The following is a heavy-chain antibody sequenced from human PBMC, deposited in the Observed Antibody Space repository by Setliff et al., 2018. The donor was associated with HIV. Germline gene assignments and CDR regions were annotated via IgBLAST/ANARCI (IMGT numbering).Heavy chain of an antibody. CDR2: MKEGGRT. J-gene: IGHJ3*01. V-gene: IGHV4-30-2*01. CDR1: GDSLNSDAFS. CDR3: ARQRAGEIEELPGALPLRGVFDL. Sequence: PSETLSLTCAMSGDSLNSDAFSWSWIRLPPGEGLEWIGYMKEGGRTYYNPSLRSRVTITSDKSKNQLSLTLNSVTAADTAVYYCARQRAGEIEELPGALPLRGVFDLWGQGTMVTV. D-gene: IGHD1-7*01.